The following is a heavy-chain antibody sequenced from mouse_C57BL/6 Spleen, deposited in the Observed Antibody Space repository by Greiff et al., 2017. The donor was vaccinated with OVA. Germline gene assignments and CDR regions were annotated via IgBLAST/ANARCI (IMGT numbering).Heavy chain of an antibody. CDR3: ALIYYDYDGFAY. Sequence: VKLQESDAELVKPGASVKISCKVSGYTFTDHTIHWMKQRPEQGLEWIGYIYPRDGSTKYNEKFKGKATLTADKSSSTAYMQLNSLTSEDSAVYCCALIYYDYDGFAYWGQGTLVTVSA. V-gene: IGHV1-78*01. J-gene: IGHJ3*01. CDR2: IYPRDGST. D-gene: IGHD2-4*01. CDR1: GYTFTDHT.